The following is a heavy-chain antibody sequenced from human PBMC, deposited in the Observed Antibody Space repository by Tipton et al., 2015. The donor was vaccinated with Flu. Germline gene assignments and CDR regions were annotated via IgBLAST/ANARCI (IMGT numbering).Heavy chain of an antibody. CDR3: AGELRFGEFDAFDI. CDR1: GFTFSNYW. J-gene: IGHJ3*02. V-gene: IGHV3-7*01. CDR2: TNQDESEK. Sequence: SLRLSCAASGFTFSNYWMNWVRQAPGKGLEWVANTNQDESEKYYVDSVRGRFIISRDNAQNSLYLQMNSLRAEDTAVYYCAGELRFGEFDAFDIWGQGTFVTVSS. D-gene: IGHD3-10*01.